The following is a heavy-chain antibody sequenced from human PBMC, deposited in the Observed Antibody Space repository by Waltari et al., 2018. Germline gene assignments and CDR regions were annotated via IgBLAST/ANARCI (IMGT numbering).Heavy chain of an antibody. V-gene: IGHV4-38-2*02. CDR1: GYSISSGYY. J-gene: IGHJ4*02. CDR2: IDHIGST. D-gene: IGHD1-26*01. CDR3: ARSLVGIVGATHFDY. Sequence: QVQLQESGPGLVKPSETLSLTCTVSGYSISSGYYWGWVRQPPGKGLEWIGSIDHIGSTYYHPSPNSRGTIAVDTSNTQFSRKLSSVTAADKAVYYCARSLVGIVGATHFDYWGQGTLVTVSS.